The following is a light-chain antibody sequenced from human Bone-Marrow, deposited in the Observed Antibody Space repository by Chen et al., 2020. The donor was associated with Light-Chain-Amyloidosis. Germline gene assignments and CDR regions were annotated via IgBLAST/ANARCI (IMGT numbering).Light chain of an antibody. CDR3: CSSAGSSPYV. J-gene: IGLJ1*01. CDR1: SSDVGGYES. V-gene: IGLV2-11*01. Sequence: QSALTQPRSVSGSPGQSVTISCTGTSSDVGGYESVSWYQQHPGKAPKFLIYDVNKRPSGVPDRFSVSKCGKSASLTISGLQTQDEAVYFCCSSAGSSPYVFGPGTTVTVL. CDR2: DVN.